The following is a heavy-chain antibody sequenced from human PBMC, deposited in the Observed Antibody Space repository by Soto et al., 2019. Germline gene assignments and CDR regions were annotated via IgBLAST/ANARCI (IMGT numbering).Heavy chain of an antibody. Sequence: GGSLRLSCAASGFTFSSYAMSWVRQAPGKGLEWVSAISGSGGSTYYADSVEGRFTISRDNSKNTLYLQMNSLRAEDTAVYYCAKDQLAVAGTFDYWGQRTLVTVSS. CDR2: ISGSGGST. CDR1: GFTFSSYA. V-gene: IGHV3-23*01. D-gene: IGHD6-19*01. CDR3: AKDQLAVAGTFDY. J-gene: IGHJ4*02.